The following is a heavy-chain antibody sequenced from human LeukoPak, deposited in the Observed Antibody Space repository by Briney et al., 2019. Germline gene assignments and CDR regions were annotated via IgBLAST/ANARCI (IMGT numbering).Heavy chain of an antibody. Sequence: PSETLSLTCTVSGGSISSSSYYWGWIRQPPGKGLEWIGSIYYSGSTYYNPSLKSRVTISVDTSKNQFSLKLSSVTAADTAVYYCARHSYYDFWSGYYMKMGDDAFDIWGQGTMVTVSS. CDR3: ARHSYYDFWSGYYMKMGDDAFDI. J-gene: IGHJ3*02. CDR1: GGSISSSSYY. D-gene: IGHD3-3*01. V-gene: IGHV4-39*01. CDR2: IYYSGST.